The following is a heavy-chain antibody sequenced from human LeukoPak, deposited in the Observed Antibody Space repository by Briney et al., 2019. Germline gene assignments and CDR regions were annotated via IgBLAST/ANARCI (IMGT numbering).Heavy chain of an antibody. CDR3: ARLILGSNQGDY. CDR1: GGSISSSSYY. V-gene: IGHV4-39*01. J-gene: IGHJ4*02. Sequence: SSETLSLPCTVSGGSISSSSYYWGWIRQPPGKGLEWIGSIYYSGRTYYNPSLTSRVTISVDTSKNQCSLRLSSVTAADTAVYYCARLILGSNQGDYWGQGTLVTVSS. CDR2: IYYSGRT. D-gene: IGHD1-14*01.